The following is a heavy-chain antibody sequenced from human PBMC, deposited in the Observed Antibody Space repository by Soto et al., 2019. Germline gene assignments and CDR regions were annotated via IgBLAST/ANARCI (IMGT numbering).Heavy chain of an antibody. D-gene: IGHD2-8*01. Sequence: QVQLQESGPGLVKPSGTLSLTCTVSGGSISSTNWWSWVRQSLGKGLEWIGQIYPSGSTSYNPSLKSRVIISLDKSKNQFSLKLSSVTAADTAVYYCARVGPGVALDSWGQGTLVTVPS. CDR1: GGSISSTNW. J-gene: IGHJ4*02. V-gene: IGHV4-4*02. CDR2: IYPSGST. CDR3: ARVGPGVALDS.